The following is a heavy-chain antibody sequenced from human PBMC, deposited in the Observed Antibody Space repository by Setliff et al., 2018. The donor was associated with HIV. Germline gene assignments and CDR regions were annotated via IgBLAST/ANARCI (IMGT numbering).Heavy chain of an antibody. J-gene: IGHJ6*03. CDR2: IIPILGVA. CDR1: RSTFNSHT. V-gene: IGHV1-69*02. CDR3: VRGVQSPPHYSCYYMDV. Sequence: GASVKVSCKASRSTFNSHTINWVRQAPGQGLDWMGRIIPILGVANYAQRFQGKVTITADKSTSTAYMELTSLRFDDTAMYYCVRGVQSPPHYSCYYMDVWGEGTMVTVSS. D-gene: IGHD3-3*01.